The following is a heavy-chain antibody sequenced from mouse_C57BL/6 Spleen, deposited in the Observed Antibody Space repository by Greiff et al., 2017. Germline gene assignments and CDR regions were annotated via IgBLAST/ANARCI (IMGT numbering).Heavy chain of an antibody. CDR1: GFTFSSYG. J-gene: IGHJ3*01. CDR2: ISSGGSYT. CDR3: ARPFYYDYGGGFAY. V-gene: IGHV5-6*02. Sequence: EVMLVESGGDLVKPGGSLKLSCAASGFTFSSYGMSWVRQTPDKRLEWVATISSGGSYTYYPASVKGRFTISRANAKNTLYLQMSSLKSEDTAMYYCARPFYYDYGGGFAYWGQGTLVTVSA. D-gene: IGHD2-4*01.